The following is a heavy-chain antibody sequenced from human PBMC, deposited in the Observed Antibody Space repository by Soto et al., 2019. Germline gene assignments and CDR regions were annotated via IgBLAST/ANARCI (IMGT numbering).Heavy chain of an antibody. D-gene: IGHD6-13*01. CDR2: ISGTGGST. J-gene: IGHJ4*02. CDR1: GFTFSSYA. CDR3: ATGGRGSSSWYEGY. Sequence: EVQLLESGGGLVQPGGSLRLSCAASGFTFSSYAMSWVRQAPGKGLEWVSAISGTGGSTSYADSVKGRFTISRNNSKNTRYQQINSLRVEGTAVYYGATGGRGSSSWYEGYWGQGTLVTVSS. V-gene: IGHV3-23*01.